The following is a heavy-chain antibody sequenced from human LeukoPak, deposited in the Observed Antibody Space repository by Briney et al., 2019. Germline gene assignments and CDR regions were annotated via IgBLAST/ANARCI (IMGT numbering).Heavy chain of an antibody. V-gene: IGHV3-23*01. CDR3: AKDSGDYYDSSGHYPVYYCYGMDV. D-gene: IGHD3-22*01. CDR1: GFTFSSYA. CDR2: ISGSGGST. J-gene: IGHJ6*02. Sequence: PGGSLTLSCAASGFTFSSYAMMWLRQTPGKELEGVSAISGSGGSTYYADSVKGRITISRDNTKNTLHLQMNSLRAEDTAVYYCAKDSGDYYDSSGHYPVYYCYGMDVWGQGTPVTVSS.